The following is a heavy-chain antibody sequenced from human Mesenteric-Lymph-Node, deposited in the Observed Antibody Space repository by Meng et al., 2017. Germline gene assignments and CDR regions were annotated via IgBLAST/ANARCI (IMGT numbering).Heavy chain of an antibody. Sequence: GQLQGLGPGLVKPSGPLSLTCAVSGGSIRSSNWWGWVRQPPGKGLEWIGEIYHSGSTNYNPSLKSRVTISVDKSKNQFSLKLSSVTAADTAVYYCASSMVRGVTAGWGQGTLVTVSS. D-gene: IGHD3-10*01. CDR3: ASSMVRGVTAG. J-gene: IGHJ4*02. CDR2: IYHSGST. CDR1: GGSIRSSNW. V-gene: IGHV4-4*02.